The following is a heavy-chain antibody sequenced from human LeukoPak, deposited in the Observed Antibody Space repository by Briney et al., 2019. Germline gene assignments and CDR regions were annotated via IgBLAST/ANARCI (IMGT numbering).Heavy chain of an antibody. CDR1: RDSISSFW. Sequence: PSETLSLTCTVYRDSISSFWWSWIRQPPGKGLEWIGCIHYIGSTKYPPSFKSRVAMSVDPSKNQFSLKLTSDTALGSPVSYCARDLQLERDRWNYFELWGQGTLVTVSS. CDR3: ARDLQLERDRWNYFEL. V-gene: IGHV4-59*01. CDR2: IHYIGST. D-gene: IGHD5-18*01. J-gene: IGHJ4*02.